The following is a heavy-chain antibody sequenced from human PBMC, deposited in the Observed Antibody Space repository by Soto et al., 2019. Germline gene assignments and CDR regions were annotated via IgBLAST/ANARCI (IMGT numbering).Heavy chain of an antibody. CDR1: GDSISNPSHY. CDR3: ARQRFPMILGPGEFDS. Sequence: PSETLSLTCTVSGDSISNPSHYWAWVRQPPGKGLEWIGSIYYSGSTHYNASLETRVTISVDTSKKQFSLKLSSVTAADTAVYYCARQRFPMILGPGEFDSWGQGTLVPVSS. CDR2: IYYSGST. V-gene: IGHV4-39*01. J-gene: IGHJ4*02. D-gene: IGHD3-22*01.